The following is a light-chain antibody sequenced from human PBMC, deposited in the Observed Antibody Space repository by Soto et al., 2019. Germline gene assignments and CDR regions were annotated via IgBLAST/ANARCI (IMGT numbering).Light chain of an antibody. CDR3: QQYGDWPPWT. CDR1: QNVGSDY. Sequence: EIVLTQSPGTLSLSPGERATLSCRASQNVGSDYLAWYQQKPGQAPRLLMHGASTRATGIPARFSGSGSGTDFTLTIRRLEPEDFAVYYCQQYGDWPPWTFGQGTKVDIK. CDR2: GAS. V-gene: IGKV3-20*01. J-gene: IGKJ1*01.